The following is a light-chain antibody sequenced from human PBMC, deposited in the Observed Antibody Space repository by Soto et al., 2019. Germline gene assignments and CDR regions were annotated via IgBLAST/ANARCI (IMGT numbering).Light chain of an antibody. V-gene: IGKV3-20*01. CDR2: GAS. CDR3: QQYGSSRT. J-gene: IGKJ1*01. CDR1: QCLXRYF. Sequence: TELAQSPCTLPLSLAERVTLSCRASQCLXRYFSAWYQQKPGQAPRLLVYGASSRATGIPDRFSGSGYGTDFTLTINRLEPEDLAVYYCQQYGSSRTFGQGTKVDIK.